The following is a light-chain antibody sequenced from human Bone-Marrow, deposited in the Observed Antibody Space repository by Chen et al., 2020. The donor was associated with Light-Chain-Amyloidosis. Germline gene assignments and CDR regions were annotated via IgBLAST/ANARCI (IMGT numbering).Light chain of an antibody. CDR3: QSADSSGTDEVI. V-gene: IGLV3-25*03. J-gene: IGLJ2*01. CDR2: RDT. CDR1: DLPKKY. Sequence: SYELTQQPSVSVSPGQTARLTCSGDDLPKKYAYWYQQKPGQAPVLVIHRDTERPSGISERFSGASSGTTATLTNSGVQAEDEADYHCQSADSSGTDEVIFGGGTKLTVL.